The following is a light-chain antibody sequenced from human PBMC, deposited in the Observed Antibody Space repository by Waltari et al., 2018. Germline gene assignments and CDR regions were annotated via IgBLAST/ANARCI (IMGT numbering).Light chain of an antibody. J-gene: IGKJ1*01. CDR1: QSVGRY. V-gene: IGKV3-20*01. Sequence: EIVLTQSPGTLSLSPGERATLSCRASQSVGRYLAWYQQKPGQAPRLHIYDASTRATGIPDRFSGSGSGTDFSLTISRLESEDFAVYYCQKYVNLPATFGQGTKVEIK. CDR3: QKYVNLPAT. CDR2: DAS.